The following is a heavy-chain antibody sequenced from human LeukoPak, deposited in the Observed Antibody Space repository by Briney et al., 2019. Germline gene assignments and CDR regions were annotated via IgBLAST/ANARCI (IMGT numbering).Heavy chain of an antibody. Sequence: SGKVSCKASGYTFTSYAMHWVRQAPGQRLEWMGWINAGNGNTKYSQKFQGRVTITRDTSASTAYMELSSLRSEDTAVYYCARDFKYSSSWYYFDYWGQGTLVTVSS. CDR1: GYTFTSYA. V-gene: IGHV1-3*01. CDR3: ARDFKYSSSWYYFDY. CDR2: INAGNGNT. J-gene: IGHJ4*02. D-gene: IGHD6-13*01.